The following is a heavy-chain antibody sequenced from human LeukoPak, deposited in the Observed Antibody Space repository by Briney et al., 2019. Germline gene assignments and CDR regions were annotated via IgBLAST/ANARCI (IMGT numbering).Heavy chain of an antibody. CDR1: GYTFTSYY. V-gene: IGHV1-46*01. J-gene: IGHJ3*02. CDR3: ATRAAMHGAFDI. CDR2: INPSGGST. D-gene: IGHD2-2*01. Sequence: ASVKVSYKASGYTFTSYYMHWVRQAPGQGLEWMGIINPSGGSTSYAQKFQGRVIMTEDTSTDTAYMELSSPISEDTAVYYCATRAAMHGAFDIWGQGTMVTVS.